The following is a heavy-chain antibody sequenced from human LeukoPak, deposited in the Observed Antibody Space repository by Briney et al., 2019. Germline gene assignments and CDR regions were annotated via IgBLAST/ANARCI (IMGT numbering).Heavy chain of an antibody. D-gene: IGHD3-16*01. CDR1: GGSTSSDY. J-gene: IGHJ2*01. Sequence: KTSETLSLTCTVSGGSTSSDYWSWIRQSPVKGLEWVGYVYNSGDTGKNPSLKSRVTILLDTSKNQCSLKLTSVSAADTAVYYCARLKLGAYFDLWGRGTLVTVSS. CDR3: ARLKLGAYFDL. V-gene: IGHV4-59*08. CDR2: VYNSGDT.